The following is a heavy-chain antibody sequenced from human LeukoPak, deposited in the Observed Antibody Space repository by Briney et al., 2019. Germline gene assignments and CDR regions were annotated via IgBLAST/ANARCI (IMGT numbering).Heavy chain of an antibody. Sequence: SETLSLTCAVYGGSFSGYYWSWIRQPPGKGLEWIGEINHSGSTNYNPSLKSRVTISVDTSKNQFSLKLSSVTAADTAVYYCARASYIDYYYYYMDVWGKGTTVTVSS. J-gene: IGHJ6*03. V-gene: IGHV4-34*01. CDR1: GGSFSGYY. CDR3: ARASYIDYYYYYMDV. D-gene: IGHD2-21*01. CDR2: INHSGST.